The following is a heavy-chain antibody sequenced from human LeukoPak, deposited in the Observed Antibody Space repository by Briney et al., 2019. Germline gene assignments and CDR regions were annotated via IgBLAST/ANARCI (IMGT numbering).Heavy chain of an antibody. CDR2: ISGSGGST. J-gene: IGHJ4*02. D-gene: IGHD3-22*01. CDR3: AKDDTMIVVVIPPDY. V-gene: IGHV3-23*01. CDR1: EFTFTNYA. Sequence: GGSLRLSCAASEFTFTNYAMSWVRQAPGKGLEWVSAISGSGGSTYYADSVKGRFTISRDNSKNTLYLQMNSLRAEDTAVYYCAKDDTMIVVVIPPDYWGQGTLVTVSS.